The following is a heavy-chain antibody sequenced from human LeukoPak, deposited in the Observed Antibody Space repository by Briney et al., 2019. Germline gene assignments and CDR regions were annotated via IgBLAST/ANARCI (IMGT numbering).Heavy chain of an antibody. D-gene: IGHD3-10*01. CDR1: GFTFGDNT. CDR3: TREAALYYYGSGVFDS. CDR2: IRSKAYGGTT. Sequence: GGSLRLSCTTSGFTFGDNTMSWFRQAPGKGLEWVGFIRSKAYGGTTEYAASVKGRFTISRDDSKSIAFLQMNSLKTEDTAMYYCTREAALYYYGSGVFDSWGQGTLVTVSS. V-gene: IGHV3-49*03. J-gene: IGHJ4*02.